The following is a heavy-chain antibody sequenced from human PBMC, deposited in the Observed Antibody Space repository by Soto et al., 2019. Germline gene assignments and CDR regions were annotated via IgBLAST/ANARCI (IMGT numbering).Heavy chain of an antibody. CDR1: GFGFSNAG. CDR2: IKSKIDGGTT. D-gene: IGHD4-17*01. Sequence: GGSLNLPFFGLGFGFSNAGMGWVPQAPGKGLAWVGRIKSKIDGGTTDYAAPVTDRFTISRDDSKNTVYLQMNSLRTEDTALYYCTTDPTVTTADYWGQGTLVTVSS. J-gene: IGHJ4*02. CDR3: TTDPTVTTADY. V-gene: IGHV3-15*01.